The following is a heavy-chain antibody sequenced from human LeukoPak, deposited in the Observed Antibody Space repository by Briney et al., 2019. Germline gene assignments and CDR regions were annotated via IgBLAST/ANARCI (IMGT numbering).Heavy chain of an antibody. D-gene: IGHD3-3*01. CDR2: IKQDGSIK. CDR3: ASGFLQWLY. Sequence: GGSLRLSCAASGFTFSSYWMSWVRQAPGKGLEWVAKIKQDGSIKYYVDSIKGRFSISRDNAKNSLYLQMNSLRAEDTAVYYCASGFLQWLYWGQGTLVVVSS. CDR1: GFTFSSYW. V-gene: IGHV3-7*01. J-gene: IGHJ4*02.